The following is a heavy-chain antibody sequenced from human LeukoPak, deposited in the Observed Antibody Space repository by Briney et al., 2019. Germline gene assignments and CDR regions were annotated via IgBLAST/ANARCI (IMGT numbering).Heavy chain of an antibody. D-gene: IGHD1-26*01. V-gene: IGHV3-7*01. CDR3: ARLGSGNYHDPYVG. CDR1: GFPFNNYC. CDR2: TKQGAGEK. Sequence: GGSLRLYCAASGFPFNNYCMGWVHQAPGKGVEWVANTKQGAGEKYYVDSVKGRFNISRDDAKNSVYQQMNSMRVEDTAVYYCARLGSGNYHDPYVGWGQGTLVTVSS. J-gene: IGHJ3*01.